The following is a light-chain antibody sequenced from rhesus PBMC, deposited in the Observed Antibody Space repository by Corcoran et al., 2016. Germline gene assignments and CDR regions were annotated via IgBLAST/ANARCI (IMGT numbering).Light chain of an antibody. CDR2: YAS. V-gene: IGKV1S14*01. CDR1: QGISSY. Sequence: DIQMTQSPSSLSASVGDTVTITCRASQGISSYLAWYQQKLGKAPRPLFYYASILERGVPSRFSGRGSGTVFTLTISSLQPEDFAIYYCQQHNSYPRTFGQGTKVEIK. CDR3: QQHNSYPRT. J-gene: IGKJ1*01.